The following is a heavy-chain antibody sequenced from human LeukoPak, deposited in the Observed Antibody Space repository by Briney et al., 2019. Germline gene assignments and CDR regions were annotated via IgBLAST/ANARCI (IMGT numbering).Heavy chain of an antibody. CDR1: GYTFTGYY. Sequence: ASVKVSCKASGYTFTGYYMHWVRQAPGQGLEWMGWINPNSGGTNYAQKFQGRVTMTRDTSISTAYMELSRLRSEDTAVYYCAREHYYYDSSGYLDYWGQGTLVTVSS. J-gene: IGHJ4*02. V-gene: IGHV1-2*02. CDR2: INPNSGGT. D-gene: IGHD3-22*01. CDR3: AREHYYYDSSGYLDY.